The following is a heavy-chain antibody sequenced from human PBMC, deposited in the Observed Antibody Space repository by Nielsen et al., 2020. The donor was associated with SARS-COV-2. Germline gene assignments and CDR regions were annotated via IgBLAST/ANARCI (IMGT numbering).Heavy chain of an antibody. CDR1: GGSIRSSSYY. CDR2: IYYSGST. J-gene: IGHJ2*01. Sequence: SETMSLTCTVSGGSIRSSSYYWGWIRQPPGKGLECIGSIYYSGSTYYNPSLKSRVTISVDTSKNQFSLKLSSVTAADTAVYYCARVRGRSWNYNWYFDLWGRGTLVTVSS. D-gene: IGHD1-7*01. V-gene: IGHV4-39*01. CDR3: ARVRGRSWNYNWYFDL.